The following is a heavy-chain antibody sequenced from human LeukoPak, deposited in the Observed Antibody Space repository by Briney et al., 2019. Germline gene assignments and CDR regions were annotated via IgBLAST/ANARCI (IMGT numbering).Heavy chain of an antibody. D-gene: IGHD5-18*01. J-gene: IGHJ4*02. Sequence: GGSLMLSCAASGFTFSIYTIHWVCQAPGKGLEWVSLISWDGGSTYYADSVKGRFTISRDNSKNSLYLQMNSLRTEDTALYYCAKVYSYGLGDWGQGTLVTVSS. CDR3: AKVYSYGLGD. CDR1: GFTFSIYT. V-gene: IGHV3-43*01. CDR2: ISWDGGST.